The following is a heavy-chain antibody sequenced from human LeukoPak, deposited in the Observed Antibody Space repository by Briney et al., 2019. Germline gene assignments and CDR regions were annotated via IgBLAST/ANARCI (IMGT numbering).Heavy chain of an antibody. V-gene: IGHV4-4*07. CDR3: ARDPFGSSLDY. D-gene: IGHD1-26*01. CDR2: IYSSGDT. CDR1: GGSVTSYY. Sequence: SETLSLTCTVSGGSVTSYYCNWIRQPAGKGLEWIGRIYSSGDTSYNPSLKSRITMSVDTSKNQFSLNLSSVTAADTAVYYCARDPFGSSLDYWGQGTLVTVSS. J-gene: IGHJ4*02.